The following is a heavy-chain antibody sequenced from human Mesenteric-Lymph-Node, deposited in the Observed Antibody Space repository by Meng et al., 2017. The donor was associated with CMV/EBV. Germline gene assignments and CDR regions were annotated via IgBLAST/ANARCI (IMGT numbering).Heavy chain of an antibody. V-gene: IGHV4-59*01. CDR3: ARADYSSGWSDYYYGMDV. CDR2: IYYSGST. CDR1: GGSISSYY. Sequence: SETLSLTCTVSGGSISSYYWSWIRQPPGKGLEWIGYIYYSGSTNYNPSLKSRVTISVDTSKNQFSLKLSSVAAADTAVYYCARADYSSGWSDYYYGMDVWGQGTTVTVSS. D-gene: IGHD6-19*01. J-gene: IGHJ6*02.